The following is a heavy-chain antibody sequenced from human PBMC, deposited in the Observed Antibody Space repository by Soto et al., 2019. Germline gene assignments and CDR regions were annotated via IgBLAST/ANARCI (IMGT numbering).Heavy chain of an antibody. D-gene: IGHD6-19*01. J-gene: IGHJ6*02. CDR2: IYPGDSDT. Sequence: PWESLKISCEASGYTLTNHWIGWVRQMPGKGLEWMGIIYPGDSDTRYSPSFQGQVTISADKSISTACLQWSSLKASDTAMYYCARPTVSRGAVAGTYYYYGMDVWGQGTTVTVSS. CDR3: ARPTVSRGAVAGTYYYYGMDV. CDR1: GYTLTNHW. V-gene: IGHV5-51*01.